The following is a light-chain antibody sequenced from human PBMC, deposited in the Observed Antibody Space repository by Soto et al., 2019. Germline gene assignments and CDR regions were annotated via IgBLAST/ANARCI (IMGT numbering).Light chain of an antibody. V-gene: IGKV3-11*01. CDR3: QHRSNWPVLT. Sequence: EIVVTQSPATLSLSPGERETLYCRDSQSMNNNVAWYQQRPGQPPRLLIYDAVYRPTGIPARFSGSGSGTDFTLTFSSLESEDFAVYYCQHRSNWPVLTFGGVTKVDIK. CDR1: QSMNNN. CDR2: DAV. J-gene: IGKJ4*01.